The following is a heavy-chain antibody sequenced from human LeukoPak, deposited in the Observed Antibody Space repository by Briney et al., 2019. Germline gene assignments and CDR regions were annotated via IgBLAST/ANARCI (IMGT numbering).Heavy chain of an antibody. V-gene: IGHV3-21*01. CDR1: GFTFSSYS. J-gene: IGHJ4*02. D-gene: IGHD3-10*01. Sequence: GGSLRLSCAASGFTFSSYSMNWVRQAPGKGLEWVSSISSSSSYIYYADSVKGRFTISRDNAKNSLYLQMNSLRAEDTAVYYCARDDGSGSYYNFDYWGQGTLVTVSS. CDR2: ISSSSSYI. CDR3: ARDDGSGSYYNFDY.